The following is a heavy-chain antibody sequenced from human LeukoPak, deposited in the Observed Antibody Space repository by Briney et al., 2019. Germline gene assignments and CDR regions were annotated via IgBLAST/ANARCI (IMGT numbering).Heavy chain of an antibody. J-gene: IGHJ4*02. CDR1: GYTFTNYG. Sequence: ASVKVSCKASGYTFTNYGVSWVRQAPGQGLEWMGWIHTYNGHTNYAQKLQGRVTMTTDSSTSTAYMELSSLRSDDTAVYYCARDPGGTGPYYFDCWGQGTLVTVSS. D-gene: IGHD1-1*01. CDR3: ARDPGGTGPYYFDC. V-gene: IGHV1-18*01. CDR2: IHTYNGHT.